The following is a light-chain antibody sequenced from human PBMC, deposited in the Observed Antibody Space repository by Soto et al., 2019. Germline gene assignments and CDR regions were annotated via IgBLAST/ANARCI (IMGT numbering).Light chain of an antibody. CDR3: QQYNDWGGT. J-gene: IGKJ4*02. V-gene: IGKV3-15*01. CDR1: QSVSSN. Sequence: IVMTQSPATLSVSPGERATLSCRASQSVSSNLAWYQQKPGQAPRLLIYGASTRATGIPARFSGSGSGAVCSFTVRGVRSEDFAVYSCQQYNDWGGTFGEGTKVEIK. CDR2: GAS.